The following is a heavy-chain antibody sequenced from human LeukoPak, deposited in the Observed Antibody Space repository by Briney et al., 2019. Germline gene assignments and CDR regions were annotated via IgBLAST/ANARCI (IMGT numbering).Heavy chain of an antibody. J-gene: IGHJ4*02. CDR1: GLAFSSYS. V-gene: IGHV3-30*04. D-gene: IGHD3-3*01. CDR2: ISYDGSDE. CDR3: ARDFTPEWFDIH. Sequence: PGGSLRLSCVASGLAFSSYSMHWVRKAQGKGLEWVGVISYDGSDEYYTDSVKGRFTISRDNSKNTVYLQMNSLRADDTAVYYCARDFTPEWFDIHWGQGTLVTVS.